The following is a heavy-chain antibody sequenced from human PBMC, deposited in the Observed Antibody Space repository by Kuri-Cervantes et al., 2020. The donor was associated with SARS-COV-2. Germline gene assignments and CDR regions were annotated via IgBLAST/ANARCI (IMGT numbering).Heavy chain of an antibody. J-gene: IGHJ5*02. D-gene: IGHD2-15*01. V-gene: IGHV3-30-3*01. CDR2: ISYDGSNK. Sequence: GGSLRLSCAASGFTFSSYAMHWVRQAPGKGLEWVAVISYDGSNKYYVDSVKGRFTISRDNSKNTLYLQMNSLRSDDTAVYYCARGHPRYCSGGSCGGGGPNWFDPWGQGTLVTVSS. CDR1: GFTFSSYA. CDR3: ARGHPRYCSGGSCGGGGPNWFDP.